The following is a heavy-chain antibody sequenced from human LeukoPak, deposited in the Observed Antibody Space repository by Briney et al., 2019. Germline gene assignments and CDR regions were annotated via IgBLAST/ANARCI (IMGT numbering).Heavy chain of an antibody. CDR3: ARDLYGRYSYDS. CDR2: ISSTSYI. J-gene: IGHJ5*01. Sequence: GGSLRLSCAASGFTFTSYTMNWVRQAPGKGLEWVSSISSTSYIYYADSVKGRFTISRDNAKNSLYLQMNSLRAEDTAVYYCARDLYGRYSYDSWGPGTLVTVSS. CDR1: GFTFTSYT. D-gene: IGHD5-18*01. V-gene: IGHV3-21*01.